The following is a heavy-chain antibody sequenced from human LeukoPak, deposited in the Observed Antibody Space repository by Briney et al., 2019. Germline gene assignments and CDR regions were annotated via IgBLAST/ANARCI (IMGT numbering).Heavy chain of an antibody. V-gene: IGHV3-23*01. J-gene: IGHJ4*02. CDR2: ISGSGGST. Sequence: GGSLRLSCAASGFTFSSYAMSWVRQAPGKGLEWVSAISGSGGSTYYADSVKGRFTISRDNSKNTLYPQMNSLRAEDTAVYYCAKDPGIAVAGTPGYWGQGTLVTVSS. CDR1: GFTFSSYA. CDR3: AKDPGIAVAGTPGY. D-gene: IGHD6-19*01.